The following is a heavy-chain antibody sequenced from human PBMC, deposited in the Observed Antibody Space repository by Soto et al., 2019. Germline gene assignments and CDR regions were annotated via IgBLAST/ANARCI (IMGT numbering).Heavy chain of an antibody. D-gene: IGHD3-22*01. V-gene: IGHV1-3*01. J-gene: IGHJ6*02. CDR3: ARDPNDSSAYYHHYYYGMDV. CDR1: GYTFPSYG. Sequence: ASVKVSCKASGYTFPSYGIHWVRQAPGQRLEWTGWINAGNGNTKYSEKFQGRVTITRDTSASTASLELSSLRSEDTAVYYCARDPNDSSAYYHHYYYGMDVWGQGTTVTVSS. CDR2: INAGNGNT.